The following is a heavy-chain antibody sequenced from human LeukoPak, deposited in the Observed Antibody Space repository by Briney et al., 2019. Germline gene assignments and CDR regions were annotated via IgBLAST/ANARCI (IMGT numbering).Heavy chain of an antibody. V-gene: IGHV3-7*01. J-gene: IGHJ4*02. D-gene: IGHD5-18*01. CDR3: ARTDTAMVGGNFDY. Sequence: PGGSLRLSCAASGFTFSSYWMSWVRQAPGKGLEWVANIKQDGSEKYYVDSVKGRFTISRDNAKNSLYLQMNSLRAEDTAVYYCARTDTAMVGGNFDYWGQGTLVTVSS. CDR1: GFTFSSYW. CDR2: IKQDGSEK.